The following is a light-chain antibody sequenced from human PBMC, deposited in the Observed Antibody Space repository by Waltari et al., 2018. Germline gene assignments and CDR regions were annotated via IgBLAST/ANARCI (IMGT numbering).Light chain of an antibody. CDR3: QSYDSSSVV. J-gene: IGLJ2*01. CDR2: EDN. Sequence: NFMLTQPHSVSESPGKTVTISCTGSSGSIASNYVQWYQQRPGSAPTTLSYEDNQRPSGVPDRFSGSIDSSSNAASLTISGLKTEDEADYYCQSYDSSSVVFGGGTKLTVL. V-gene: IGLV6-57*02. CDR1: SGSIASNY.